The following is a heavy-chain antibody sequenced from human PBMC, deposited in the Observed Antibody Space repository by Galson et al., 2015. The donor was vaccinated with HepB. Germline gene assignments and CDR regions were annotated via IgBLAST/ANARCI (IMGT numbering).Heavy chain of an antibody. CDR1: GYSFTSYW. J-gene: IGHJ4*02. Sequence: QSGAEVKKPGESLRISCKGSGYSFTSYWISWVRQMPGKGLEWMGRIDPSDSYTNYSPSFQGHVTISADKSISTAYLQWSSLKASDTAMYYCARLRRDYDSWSGYYDGYYFDYWGQGTLDTVSS. V-gene: IGHV5-10-1*01. CDR3: ARLRRDYDSWSGYYDGYYFDY. D-gene: IGHD3-3*01. CDR2: IDPSDSYT.